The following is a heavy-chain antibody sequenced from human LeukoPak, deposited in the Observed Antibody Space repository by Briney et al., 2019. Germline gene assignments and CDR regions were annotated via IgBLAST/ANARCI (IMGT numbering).Heavy chain of an antibody. Sequence: GGSLRLSCAASGFTFSSYEMNWARQAPGKGLEWVSYISSSGSTIYYADSVKGRFTISRDNAKNSLYLQMNSLRAEDTAVYYCAPWLTGYYRPDYWGQGTLVTVSS. J-gene: IGHJ4*02. CDR1: GFTFSSYE. D-gene: IGHD3-9*01. V-gene: IGHV3-48*03. CDR2: ISSSGSTI. CDR3: APWLTGYYRPDY.